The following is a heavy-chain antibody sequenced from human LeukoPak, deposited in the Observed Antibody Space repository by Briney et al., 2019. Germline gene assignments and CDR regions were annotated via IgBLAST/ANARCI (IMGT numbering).Heavy chain of an antibody. CDR1: GGTFSGYY. D-gene: IGHD2-2*01. J-gene: IGHJ3*01. V-gene: IGHV1-2*02. CDR2: INPNSGGT. CDR3: ARRYCSSTSCYGADAFDL. Sequence: GASVKVSCKASGGTFSGYYMHWVRQAPGQGLEWMGWINPNSGGTNYAQKFQGRVTMTRDTSISTAYMELSRLRSDDTAVYYCARRYCSSTSCYGADAFDLWGQGTMVTVSS.